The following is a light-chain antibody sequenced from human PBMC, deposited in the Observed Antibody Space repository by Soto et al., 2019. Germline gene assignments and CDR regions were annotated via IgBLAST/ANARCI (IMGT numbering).Light chain of an antibody. CDR3: QQYNSFWT. CDR2: DAS. CDR1: QSISSW. Sequence: DIQMTQSPSTLSASVGARVTITCRASQSISSWLAWYQQKPGKAPRLLIYDASYLERGVPSRFSGSGSGTEFTLTISDLQPDDLATYYGQQYNSFWTFGQGTKVEI. V-gene: IGKV1-5*01. J-gene: IGKJ1*01.